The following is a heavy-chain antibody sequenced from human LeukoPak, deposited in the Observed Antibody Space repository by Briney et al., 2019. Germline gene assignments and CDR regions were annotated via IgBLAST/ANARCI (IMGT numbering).Heavy chain of an antibody. CDR1: GGSISSYY. CDR2: IYYSGST. V-gene: IGHV4-59*01. J-gene: IGHJ4*02. Sequence: PSETLSLTCTVSGGSISSYYWSWIRQPPGKGLEWIGYIYYSGSTNYNPSLKSRVTISVDTSKNQFSLKLSSVTAADTAVYYCARFPVGAMHVENYFDYWGQGTLVTVSS. D-gene: IGHD1-26*01. CDR3: ARFPVGAMHVENYFDY.